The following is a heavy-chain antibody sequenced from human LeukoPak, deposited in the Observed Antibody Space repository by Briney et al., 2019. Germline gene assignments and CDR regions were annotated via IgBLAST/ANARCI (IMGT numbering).Heavy chain of an antibody. CDR1: GFTFTSYW. D-gene: IGHD6-19*01. J-gene: IGHJ5*02. Sequence: PGGSLRLSCGASGFTFTSYWMSWVRQAPGKGLEWVASIKQDGSEKYYLDSVKGRFTISRDNTQNSVSLQMNSLRAEDTAIYYRARQAGSGRLKEYNWFGPWGQGTLVTVSS. CDR2: IKQDGSEK. CDR3: ARQAGSGRLKEYNWFGP. V-gene: IGHV3-7*01.